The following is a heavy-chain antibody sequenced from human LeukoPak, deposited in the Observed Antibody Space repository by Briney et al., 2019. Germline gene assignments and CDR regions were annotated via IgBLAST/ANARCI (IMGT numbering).Heavy chain of an antibody. CDR3: ARASIAAAGTAGWFDP. V-gene: IGHV4-39*07. J-gene: IGHJ5*02. CDR1: GDSISTSSYY. CDR2: IYYSGST. Sequence: PWETLSLTCSVSGDSISTSSYYWGWIRQPPGKGLEWIGTIYYSGSTNYNPSLKSRVTISVDKSKNQFSLKLSSVTAADTAVYYCARASIAAAGTAGWFDPWGQGTLVTVSS. D-gene: IGHD6-13*01.